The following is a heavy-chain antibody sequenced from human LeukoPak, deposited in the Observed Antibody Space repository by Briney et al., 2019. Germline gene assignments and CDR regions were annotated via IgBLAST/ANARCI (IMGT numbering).Heavy chain of an antibody. V-gene: IGHV4-59*01. Sequence: SETLSLTCTVSGGSISSYYWSWIRQPPGKGLEWIGYIYYSGSTNYNPSLKSRVTISVDTSKNQFSLRLSSVTAADTAVYYCARYGDCSSTSCYGVDYWGQGTLVTVSS. CDR2: IYYSGST. D-gene: IGHD2-2*01. CDR3: ARYGDCSSTSCYGVDY. J-gene: IGHJ4*02. CDR1: GGSISSYY.